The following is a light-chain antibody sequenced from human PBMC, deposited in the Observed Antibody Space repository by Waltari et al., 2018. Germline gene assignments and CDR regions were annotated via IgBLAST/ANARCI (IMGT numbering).Light chain of an antibody. CDR1: ALPKQY. J-gene: IGLJ3*02. CDR2: KDS. V-gene: IGLV3-25*03. CDR3: QSADSTFWV. Sequence: SYELTQPPSVSVSPGQTARITCSGDALPKQYAYWYQQKPGQAPVLVIYKDSERSSGIPERFSGSSSGTTVTLTISGVQAEDEADYYCQSADSTFWVFGGGTKLTVL.